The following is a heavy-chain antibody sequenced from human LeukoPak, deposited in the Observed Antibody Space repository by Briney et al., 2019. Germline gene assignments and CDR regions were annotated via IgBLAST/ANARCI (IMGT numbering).Heavy chain of an antibody. CDR1: GYSFTSYG. CDR3: ARRACSGNSCLDY. CDR2: IYLGDSDT. J-gene: IGHJ4*02. Sequence: GESLKISCKGSGYSFTSYGIGWVRQTPGKGLEWMGTIYLGDSDTRYSPSFQGQVTISGDKSINTAYVHWSNLKASDAAMYYCARRACSGNSCLDYWGQGTLVTVSS. V-gene: IGHV5-51*01. D-gene: IGHD2-15*01.